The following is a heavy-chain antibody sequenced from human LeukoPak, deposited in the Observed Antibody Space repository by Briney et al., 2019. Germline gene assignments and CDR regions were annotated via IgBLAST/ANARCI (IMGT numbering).Heavy chain of an antibody. Sequence: PSQTLSLTCTVSGGSISSGGYYWSWIRQHPGKGLEWIGYIYYSGSTYHNPSLKSRVTISVDTSKNQFSLKLSSVTAADTAVYCCARAQYTAMVTGWFDPWGQGTLVTVSS. CDR2: IYYSGST. D-gene: IGHD5-18*01. J-gene: IGHJ5*02. CDR1: GGSISSGGYY. CDR3: ARAQYTAMVTGWFDP. V-gene: IGHV4-31*03.